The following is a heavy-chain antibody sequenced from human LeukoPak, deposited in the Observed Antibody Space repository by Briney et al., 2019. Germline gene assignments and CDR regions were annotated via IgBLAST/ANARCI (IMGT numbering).Heavy chain of an antibody. CDR2: IWYDGSNK. D-gene: IGHD3-22*01. CDR3: ARGFYDYYDSSGDSFDR. J-gene: IGHJ4*02. CDR1: GLPIADFA. V-gene: IGHV3-33*08. Sequence: PGGSLRLSCVASGLPIADFAMHWVRQAPGKELEWVAVIWYDGSNKYYADSVKGRFTISRDNSKNTLYLQMNSLRAEDTAVYYCARGFYDYYDSSGDSFDRWGQGTLVTVSS.